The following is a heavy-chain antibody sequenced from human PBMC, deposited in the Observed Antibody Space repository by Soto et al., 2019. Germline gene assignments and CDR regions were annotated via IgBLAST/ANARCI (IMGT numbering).Heavy chain of an antibody. J-gene: IGHJ3*02. Sequence: QVQLQESGPGLVKPSQTLSLTCTVSGGSISSGGYYWSWIRQHPTKGLEWIGYIYYSGNTYYNPPLKSRITKGLDTSKVWSSLTLSSITAAATAVYSCARGGSTAKSGARSFDIWAYGKMFPVTS. D-gene: IGHD4-17*01. CDR3: ARGGSTAKSGARSFDI. CDR2: IYYSGNT. V-gene: IGHV4-30-4*08. CDR1: GGSISSGGYY.